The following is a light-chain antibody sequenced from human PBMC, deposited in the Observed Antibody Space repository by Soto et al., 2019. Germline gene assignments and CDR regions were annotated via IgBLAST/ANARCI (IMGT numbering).Light chain of an antibody. V-gene: IGKV1-12*01. CDR2: GAS. J-gene: IGKJ4*01. CDR3: QQTNTFLPLT. CDR1: QGISNW. Sequence: DIQMTQSPSSVSASVGDRVTITCRASQGISNWLAWYQQQPGKAPKLLIYGASSLQSGVPSRSSGGGYGTHFTLNISSLQPEDFATYYCQQTNTFLPLTFGGGTKVEI.